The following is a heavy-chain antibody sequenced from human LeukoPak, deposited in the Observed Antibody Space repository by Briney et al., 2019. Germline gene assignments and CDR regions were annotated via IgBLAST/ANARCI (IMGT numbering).Heavy chain of an antibody. V-gene: IGHV3-21*01. Sequence: GGSLRLSCAASGFTFSSYSMNWVRQAPGKGLEWVSSISSSSSYIYYADSVKGRFTISRDNAKNSLYLQMNSLRAEDTAVYYCARDTEYYDYVWGSYRLPFDYWGRGTLVTVSS. CDR3: ARDTEYYDYVWGSYRLPFDY. J-gene: IGHJ4*02. CDR2: ISSSSSYI. CDR1: GFTFSSYS. D-gene: IGHD3-16*02.